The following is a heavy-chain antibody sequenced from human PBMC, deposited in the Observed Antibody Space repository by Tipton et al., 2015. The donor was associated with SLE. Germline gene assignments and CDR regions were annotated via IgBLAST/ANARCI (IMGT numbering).Heavy chain of an antibody. J-gene: IGHJ6*03. CDR1: GGSISGYY. CDR2: IYTSGST. CDR3: AGDQTGATDYYYYYYMDV. V-gene: IGHV4-4*08. Sequence: TLSLTCTVSGGSISGYYWRWIRQPPGKGLEWSGYIYTSGSTNYNPSLKSRVTISVDTSKNPFSLKLSSVTAADTAVYYCAGDQTGATDYYYYYYMDVWGKGTTVTVSS. D-gene: IGHD1-26*01.